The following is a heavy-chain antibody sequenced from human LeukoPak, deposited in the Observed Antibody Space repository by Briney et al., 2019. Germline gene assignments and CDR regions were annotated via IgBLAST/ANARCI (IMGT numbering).Heavy chain of an antibody. D-gene: IGHD5-12*01. Sequence: SETLSLTCTVSGGSISSSSYYWGWIRQPPGKGLEWIGSIYYSGSTYHNPSLKSRVTISVDTSKNQFSLRLSSVTAADTAVYYCARQVATKGEWAFDVWGQGTVVTVSS. J-gene: IGHJ3*01. CDR3: ARQVATKGEWAFDV. CDR2: IYYSGST. CDR1: GGSISSSSYY. V-gene: IGHV4-39*01.